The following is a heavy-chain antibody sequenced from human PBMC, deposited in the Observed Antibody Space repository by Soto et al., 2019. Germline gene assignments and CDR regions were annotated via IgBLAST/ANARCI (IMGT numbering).Heavy chain of an antibody. CDR2: IYYSGST. D-gene: IGHD3-3*02. V-gene: IGHV4-39*01. Sequence: ASETLSLTCTVSGGSISSSSYYWGWIRQPPGKGLEWIGSIYYSGSTYYNTSLKSRVTISVDTSKNQFSLKLSSVTAVDSAVYYCASPKIAFYNWFDPWGQGTLVTSPQ. CDR3: ASPKIAFYNWFDP. CDR1: GGSISSSSYY. J-gene: IGHJ5*02.